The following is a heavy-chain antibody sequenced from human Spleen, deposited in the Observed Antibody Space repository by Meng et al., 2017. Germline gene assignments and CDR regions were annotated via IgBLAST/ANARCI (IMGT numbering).Heavy chain of an antibody. D-gene: IGHD1-26*01. V-gene: IGHV4-34*01. CDR3: GRVVGATLSHYYYYYAMDV. CDR2: INHSGST. Sequence: SETLSLTCAVYGGSFSNYYWSWIRQPPGKGLERIGEINHSGSTNYNPSLKSRVTISVDTSKNQFSLRLSSVTAADTAVYYCGRVVGATLSHYYYYYAMDVWGQGTTVTVSS. CDR1: GGSFSNYY. J-gene: IGHJ6*02.